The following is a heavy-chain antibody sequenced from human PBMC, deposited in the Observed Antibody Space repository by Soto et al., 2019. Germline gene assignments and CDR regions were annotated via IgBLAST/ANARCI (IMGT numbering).Heavy chain of an antibody. CDR2: IYHSGST. J-gene: IGHJ6*02. CDR3: VSAPAVWVTTDYYYYGMDV. Sequence: PSETLSLTCAVSGGSISSGGYSWSWIRQPPGKSLEWIGYIYHSGSTYYNPSLKIRVTISVARSKNQFSLKLSSVTAADTAVYYCVSAPAVWVTTDYYYYGMDVWGQGTKVTVSS. V-gene: IGHV4-30-2*01. CDR1: GGSISSGGYS. D-gene: IGHD4-17*01.